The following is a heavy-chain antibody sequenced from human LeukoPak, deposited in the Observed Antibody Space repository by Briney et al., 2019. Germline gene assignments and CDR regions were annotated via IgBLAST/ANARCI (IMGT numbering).Heavy chain of an antibody. Sequence: PGGSLRLSCAASGFTFSSYSLNRVRQAPGRGLEWVSSISSSSTYIYYADSVKGRFTISRDNANNSLYLQMNSLRDEDTAVYNCATEVGEAAGRYAFDIWGQGTMVTVSS. D-gene: IGHD1-26*01. V-gene: IGHV3-21*01. J-gene: IGHJ3*02. CDR2: ISSSSTYI. CDR3: ATEVGEAAGRYAFDI. CDR1: GFTFSSYS.